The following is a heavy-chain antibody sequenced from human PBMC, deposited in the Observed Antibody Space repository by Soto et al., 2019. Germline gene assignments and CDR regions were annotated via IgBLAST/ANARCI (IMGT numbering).Heavy chain of an antibody. D-gene: IGHD3-22*01. V-gene: IGHV3-30*18. CDR3: AKDLGVVAKTGGMDV. J-gene: IGHJ6*02. CDR1: GFTFSSYG. Sequence: QPGGSLRLSCAASGFTFSSYGMHWVRQAPGKGLEWVAVISYDGSNKYYADSVKGRFTISRDNSKNTLYLQMNSLRAEDTAVYYCAKDLGVVAKTGGMDVWGQGTTVTVSS. CDR2: ISYDGSNK.